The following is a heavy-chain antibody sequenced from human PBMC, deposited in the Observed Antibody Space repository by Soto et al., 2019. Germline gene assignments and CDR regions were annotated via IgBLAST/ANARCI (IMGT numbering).Heavy chain of an antibody. V-gene: IGHV3-33*01. CDR3: ARGDGSGFADTAMAPGTNYYYYYGMDV. CDR1: GFTFSSYG. D-gene: IGHD5-18*01. CDR2: IWYDGSNK. J-gene: IGHJ6*02. Sequence: PGGSLRLSCAASGFTFSSYGMHWVRQAPGKGLEWVAVIWYDGSNKYYADSVKGRFTISRDNSKNTLYLQMNSLRAEDTAVYYCARGDGSGFADTAMAPGTNYYYYYGMDVWGQGTTVTVSS.